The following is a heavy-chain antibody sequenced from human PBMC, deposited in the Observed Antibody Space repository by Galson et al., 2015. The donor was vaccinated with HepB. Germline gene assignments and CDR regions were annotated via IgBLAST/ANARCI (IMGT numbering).Heavy chain of an antibody. D-gene: IGHD3-22*01. V-gene: IGHV4-38-2*02. J-gene: IGHJ3*02. CDR1: GYSISSGYY. CDR3: ARDRTYYYDSGAAFDI. CDR2: IYHSGNT. Sequence: SETLLSLTCTVSGYSISSGYYWGWIRQPPGKGLEWIGSIYHSGNTYYNPSLKSRVTISVDTSKNQFSLKLSSVTAADTAVYYCARDRTYYYDSGAAFDIWGQGTMVTVSS.